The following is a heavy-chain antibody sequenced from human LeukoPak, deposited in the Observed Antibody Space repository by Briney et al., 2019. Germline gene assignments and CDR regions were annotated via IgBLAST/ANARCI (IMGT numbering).Heavy chain of an antibody. CDR2: INPNSGGT. CDR3: ARNVAITGTCDY. CDR1: GGTFSNYA. D-gene: IGHD2-8*02. Sequence: ASVKVSCKASGGTFSNYAISWVRQAPGQGLEWMGWINPNSGGTNYAEKFQGRVTMTRDTSISTAYMELSRLRSDDTAVYYCARNVAITGTCDYWGQGTLVTVSS. J-gene: IGHJ4*02. V-gene: IGHV1-2*02.